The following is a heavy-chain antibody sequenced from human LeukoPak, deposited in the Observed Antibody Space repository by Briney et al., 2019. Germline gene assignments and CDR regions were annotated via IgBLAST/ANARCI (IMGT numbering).Heavy chain of an antibody. V-gene: IGHV3-30-3*01. CDR2: ISYDGSNK. D-gene: IGHD2-2*01. CDR1: GFTFSSYA. J-gene: IGHJ3*02. CDR3: ARGAEEDIVVVPAAPTKGGAFDI. Sequence: GRSLRLSCAASGFTFSSYAMHWVRQAPGKGLEWVAVISYDGSNKYYADSVKGRFTISRDNSKNTLYLQMNSLRAEDTAVYYCARGAEEDIVVVPAAPTKGGAFDIWGQGTMVTVSS.